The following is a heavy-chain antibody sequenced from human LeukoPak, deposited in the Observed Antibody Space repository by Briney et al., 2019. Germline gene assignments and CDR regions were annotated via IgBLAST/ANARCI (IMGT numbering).Heavy chain of an antibody. CDR3: ARGIDY. CDR2: INHSGST. J-gene: IGHJ4*02. V-gene: IGHV4-34*01. Sequence: KPSETLSLTCAVYGGSFSGYYWSWIRQPPGKGLEWIGEINHSGSTNYDPSLMSRVTISVDTSKNQFSLKLSSVTAADTAVYYCARGIDYWGQGTLVTVSS. CDR1: GGSFSGYY.